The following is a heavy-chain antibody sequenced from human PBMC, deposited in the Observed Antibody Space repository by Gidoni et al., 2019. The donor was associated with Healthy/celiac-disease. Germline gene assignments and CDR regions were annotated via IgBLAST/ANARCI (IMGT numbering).Heavy chain of an antibody. CDR1: GFTFSDYY. J-gene: IGHJ5*02. V-gene: IGHV3-11*05. CDR2: ISSSSSYT. Sequence: QVQLVESGGGLVKPGGSLRLSCAASGFTFSDYYMSWIRQAPGKGLAWVSYISSSSSYTNYADSVKGRFTISRDNAKNSLYLQMNSLRAEDTAVYYCARDTVAGSNWFDPWGQGTLVTVSS. CDR3: ARDTVAGSNWFDP. D-gene: IGHD6-19*01.